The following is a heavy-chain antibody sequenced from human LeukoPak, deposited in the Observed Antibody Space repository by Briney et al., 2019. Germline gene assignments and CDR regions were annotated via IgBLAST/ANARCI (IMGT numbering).Heavy chain of an antibody. V-gene: IGHV1-69*08. J-gene: IGHJ6*03. CDR3: ARDRKREMEPVLLWFGESSYMDV. D-gene: IGHD3-10*01. CDR2: VIPILGTP. CDR1: GDTFSTYT. Sequence: SVKVSCKASGDTFSTYTVTWVRQAPGQGLEWMGGVIPILGTPNYAQKFQGRVTITADKSTTTVSIDLRSLRSDDTAVYYCARDRKREMEPVLLWFGESSYMDVWGKGTTVTVSS.